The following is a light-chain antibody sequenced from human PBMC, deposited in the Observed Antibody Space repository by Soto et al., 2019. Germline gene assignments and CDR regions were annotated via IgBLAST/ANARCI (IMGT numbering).Light chain of an antibody. CDR3: QQFNSYPF. CDR2: DAS. Sequence: AIQLTQSPSSLSASVGDRVTITCRASQGISSALAWYQQKPGKAPKLLIYDASSLESGVPSRFRGGGSGTDFTLTISSLQPEDFAPYYCQQFNSYPFFGGGTKVEIK. V-gene: IGKV1-13*02. J-gene: IGKJ4*01. CDR1: QGISSA.